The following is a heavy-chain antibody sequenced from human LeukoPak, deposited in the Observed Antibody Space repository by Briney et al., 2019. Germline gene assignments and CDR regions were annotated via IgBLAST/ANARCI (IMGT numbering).Heavy chain of an antibody. Sequence: GGSLRLSCAASGFTFRTYSIHWVRQAPGKGLEWVTVVSADGRTQLYSDSVKGRFTISRDNAKNSLYLQMNSLRAEDTAVYYCARGGDHVDTAMVSDYWGQGTLVTVSS. D-gene: IGHD5-18*01. J-gene: IGHJ4*02. CDR3: ARGGDHVDTAMVSDY. CDR1: GFTFRTYS. CDR2: VSADGRTQ. V-gene: IGHV3-30*03.